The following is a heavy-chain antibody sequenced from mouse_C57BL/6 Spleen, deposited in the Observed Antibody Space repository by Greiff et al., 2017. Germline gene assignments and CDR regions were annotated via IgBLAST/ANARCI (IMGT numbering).Heavy chain of an antibody. J-gene: IGHJ2*01. V-gene: IGHV1-82*01. Sequence: QLQLQQSGPELVKPGASVKISCKASGYAFSSSWMNWVKQRPGKGLEWIGRIYPGDGDTNYNGKFKGKATLTADKSSSTAYMQLSSLTSEDSAVYFCAREGDSSGYAYYFDYWGQGTTLTVSS. CDR2: IYPGDGDT. D-gene: IGHD3-2*02. CDR1: GYAFSSSW. CDR3: AREGDSSGYAYYFDY.